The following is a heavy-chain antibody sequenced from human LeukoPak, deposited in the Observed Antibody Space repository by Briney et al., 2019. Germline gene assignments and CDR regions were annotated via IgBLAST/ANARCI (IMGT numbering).Heavy chain of an antibody. J-gene: IGHJ4*02. Sequence: ASVKVSCKASGYTFTGYYMHWVRQAPGQGLEWMGWINPNSGGTNYAQKFQGRVTMTRDTSISTAYMKLSRLRSDDTAVYYCARNKPSSGYYRFDYWDQGTLVTVSS. CDR2: INPNSGGT. CDR3: ARNKPSSGYYRFDY. V-gene: IGHV1-2*02. D-gene: IGHD3-22*01. CDR1: GYTFTGYY.